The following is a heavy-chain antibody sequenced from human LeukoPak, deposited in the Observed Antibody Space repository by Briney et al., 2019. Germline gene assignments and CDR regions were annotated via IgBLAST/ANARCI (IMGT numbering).Heavy chain of an antibody. CDR3: ARASSNYPLYYFDY. V-gene: IGHV4-59*01. J-gene: IGHJ4*02. Sequence: SETLSLTCTVSGGSISSYYWSWIRQPPGKGLEWIGHIYYSGSTNYNPSLKSRVTISVDTSKNQFSLKLSSVTAADTAVYYCARASSNYPLYYFDYWGQGTLVTVSS. D-gene: IGHD4-11*01. CDR2: IYYSGST. CDR1: GGSISSYY.